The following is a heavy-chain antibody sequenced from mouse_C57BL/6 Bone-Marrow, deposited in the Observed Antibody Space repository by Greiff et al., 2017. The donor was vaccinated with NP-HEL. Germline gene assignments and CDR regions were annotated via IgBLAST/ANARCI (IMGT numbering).Heavy chain of an antibody. CDR3: ARSPHYYGSSHWYFDV. J-gene: IGHJ1*03. CDR1: GYTFTSYW. D-gene: IGHD1-1*01. Sequence: QVQLQQPGAELVKPGASVKMSCKASGYTFTSYWITWVKQRPGQGLEWIGDIYPGSGSTNYNEKFKSKATLTVDTSSSTAYMPLSSLTSEDSAVYYCARSPHYYGSSHWYFDVWGTGTTVTVSS. V-gene: IGHV1-55*01. CDR2: IYPGSGST.